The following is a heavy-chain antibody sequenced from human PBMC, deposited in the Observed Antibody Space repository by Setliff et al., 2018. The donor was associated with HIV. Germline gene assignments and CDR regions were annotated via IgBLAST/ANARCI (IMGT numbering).Heavy chain of an antibody. D-gene: IGHD3-10*01. CDR3: ASGKGVRGVIIRGGLDV. Sequence: ASVKVSCKTSGHPFSNYDIIWVRRATGQGLEWMGWMNPNSGATGYAQKFKDRFVMTRDTSISTAYMELSSLTSEDAAVYYCASGKGVRGVIIRGGLDVWGKGTTVTVSS. CDR1: GHPFSNYD. V-gene: IGHV1-8*01. CDR2: MNPNSGAT. J-gene: IGHJ6*04.